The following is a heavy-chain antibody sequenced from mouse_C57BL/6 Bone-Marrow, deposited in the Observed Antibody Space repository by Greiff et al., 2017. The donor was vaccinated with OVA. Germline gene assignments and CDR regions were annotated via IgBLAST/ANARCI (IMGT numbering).Heavy chain of an antibody. CDR1: GYAFTNYL. Sequence: VQLQQSGAELVRPGTSVKVSCKASGYAFTNYLIAWVKQRPGQGLEWIGVINPGSGGTNYNEKFKGKATLTADKSSSTAYMQLSSLTSEDSAVYFCARIDGYSWYFDVWGTGTTVTVSS. D-gene: IGHD2-3*01. CDR3: ARIDGYSWYFDV. V-gene: IGHV1-54*01. J-gene: IGHJ1*03. CDR2: INPGSGGT.